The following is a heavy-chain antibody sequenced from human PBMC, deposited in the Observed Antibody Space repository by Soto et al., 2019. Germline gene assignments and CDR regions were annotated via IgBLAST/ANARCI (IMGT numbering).Heavy chain of an antibody. CDR3: ARAHFLTGDRSGVDY. CDR2: INPNSGGT. J-gene: IGHJ4*02. D-gene: IGHD7-27*01. Sequence: ASVKVSCKASGYTFTGYYMHWVRQAPGQGLEWMGWINPNSGGTNYAQKFQGWVTMTRDTSISTAYMELSRLRSDDTAVYYCARAHFLTGDRSGVDYWGQGTLVTVSS. CDR1: GYTFTGYY. V-gene: IGHV1-2*04.